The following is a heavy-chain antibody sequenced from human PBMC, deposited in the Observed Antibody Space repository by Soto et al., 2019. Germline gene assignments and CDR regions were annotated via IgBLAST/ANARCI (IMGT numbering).Heavy chain of an antibody. CDR3: ARGRYSTTSWGDYYYYGMDV. CDR1: GDSVSSNSAA. Sequence: SQTLSLTCAVSGDSVSSNSAAWNWIRQSPSRGLEWLGRTYYKSKWYNDYAISVKSRITINPDTSKNQFSLQLNSVTPEDTAVYYCARGRYSTTSWGDYYYYGMDVWGQGTTVTVSS. V-gene: IGHV6-1*01. J-gene: IGHJ6*02. D-gene: IGHD5-12*01. CDR2: TYYKSKWYN.